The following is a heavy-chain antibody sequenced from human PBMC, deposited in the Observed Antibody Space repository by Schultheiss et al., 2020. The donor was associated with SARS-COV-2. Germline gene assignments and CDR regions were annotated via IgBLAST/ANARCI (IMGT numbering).Heavy chain of an antibody. Sequence: SETLSLTXTVSGXXISSYYWSWIRQPPGKGLEWIGEINHSGSTNYNPSLKSRVTISVDTSKNQFSLKLSSVTAADTAVYYCGLINGSGSYQRGYYYYGMDVWGQGTTVTVSS. V-gene: IGHV4-34*01. CDR2: INHSGST. D-gene: IGHD3-10*01. CDR3: GLINGSGSYQRGYYYYGMDV. J-gene: IGHJ6*02. CDR1: GXXISSYY.